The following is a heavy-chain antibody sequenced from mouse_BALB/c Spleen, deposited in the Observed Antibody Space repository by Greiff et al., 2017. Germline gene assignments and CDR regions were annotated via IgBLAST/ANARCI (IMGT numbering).Heavy chain of an antibody. J-gene: IGHJ3*01. D-gene: IGHD2-4*01. V-gene: IGHV1-14*01. CDR1: GYTFTSYV. CDR3: ARENYDYDGGFAY. Sequence: VQLQQSGPELVKPGASVKMSCKASGYTFTSYVMHWVKQKPGQGLEWIGYINPYNDGTKYNEKFKGKATLTSDKSSSTAYMELSSLTSEDSAVYYCARENYDYDGGFAYWGQGTLVTVSA. CDR2: INPYNDGT.